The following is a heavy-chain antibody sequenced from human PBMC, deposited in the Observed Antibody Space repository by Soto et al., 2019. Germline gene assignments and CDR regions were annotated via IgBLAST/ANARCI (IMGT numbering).Heavy chain of an antibody. CDR2: INHSGSD. CDR3: ARVSDY. Sequence: QVLLQQWGAGRLKPSETLSLTCAVYGGSFIDYSWGWIRQSPGTGLEWIGEINHSGSDNYNPSLKSRVTISVDTSKNQFSLKLYSVTAADAAVYYCARVSDYWSQGTLVTVSS. V-gene: IGHV4-34*01. J-gene: IGHJ4*02. CDR1: GGSFIDYS.